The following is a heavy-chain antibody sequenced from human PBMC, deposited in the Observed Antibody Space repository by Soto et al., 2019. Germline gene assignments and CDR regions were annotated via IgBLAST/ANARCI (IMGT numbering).Heavy chain of an antibody. CDR3: ARAAIAVAGTRIVGGCNWFDP. V-gene: IGHV4-34*01. CDR1: GGSFSCYY. J-gene: IGHJ5*02. D-gene: IGHD6-19*01. CDR2: INHSGST. Sequence: SETLSLTCAVYGGSFSCYYWSWIRQPPGKGLEWIGEINHSGSTNYNPSLKSRVTISVDTSKNQFSLKLSSVTAADTAVYYCARAAIAVAGTRIVGGCNWFDPWGQGTLVTVSS.